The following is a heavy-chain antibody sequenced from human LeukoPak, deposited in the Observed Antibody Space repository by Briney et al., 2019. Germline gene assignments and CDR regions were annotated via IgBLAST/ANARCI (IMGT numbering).Heavy chain of an antibody. CDR3: ARGMGYGDYLDNWFDP. CDR1: GYTFTSDG. D-gene: IGHD4-17*01. CDR2: ISAYNGNT. J-gene: IGHJ5*02. Sequence: ASVKVSCKASGYTFTSDGISWVRQAPGQGLEWMGWISAYNGNTNYAQKLQGRVTMTTDTSTSTAYMELRSLRSDDTAVYYCARGMGYGDYLDNWFDPWGQGTLVTVSS. V-gene: IGHV1-18*01.